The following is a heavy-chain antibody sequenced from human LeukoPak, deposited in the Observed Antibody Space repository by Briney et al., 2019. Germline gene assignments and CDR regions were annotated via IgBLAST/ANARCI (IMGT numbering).Heavy chain of an antibody. J-gene: IGHJ4*02. CDR3: ARGDVLLWFGEPITTYFDY. CDR2: IYYSGST. D-gene: IGHD3-10*01. Sequence: SETLSLTCTVSGGSISSYYWSWIRQPPGKGLEWIRYIYYSGSTNYNPSLKSRVTISVDTSKNQFSLKLSSVTAADTAVYYCARGDVLLWFGEPITTYFDYWGQGTLVTVSS. V-gene: IGHV4-59*01. CDR1: GGSISSYY.